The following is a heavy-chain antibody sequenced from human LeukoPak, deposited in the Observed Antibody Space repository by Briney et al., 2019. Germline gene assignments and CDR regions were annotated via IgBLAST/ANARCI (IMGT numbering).Heavy chain of an antibody. V-gene: IGHV3-21*01. D-gene: IGHD3-22*01. CDR1: GFTFSSYS. J-gene: IGHJ4*02. Sequence: GGSLRLSCAASGFTFSSYSMNWVLQAPGKGLEWVSSISSSSSYIYYADSVKGRFTISRDNAKNSLYLQLNRLRAEDTAVYYCARDQSIDSSGYYYVVRPFDYWGQGTLVTVSS. CDR3: ARDQSIDSSGYYYVVRPFDY. CDR2: ISSSSSYI.